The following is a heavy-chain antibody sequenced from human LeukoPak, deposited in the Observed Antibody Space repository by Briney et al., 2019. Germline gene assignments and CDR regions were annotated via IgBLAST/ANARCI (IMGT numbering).Heavy chain of an antibody. CDR1: GGSISSSSYY. CDR2: IYSSGST. V-gene: IGHV4-39*01. D-gene: IGHD2-2*01. CDR3: ARQDVYCSSTSCAGDFDY. J-gene: IGHJ4*02. Sequence: PSETLSLTCTVSGGSISSSSYYWGWIRQPPGTGLEWIGSIYSSGSTYYNPSLKSRVTISVDTSKNQFSLKLSSVTAADTAVYYCARQDVYCSSTSCAGDFDYWGQGTLVTVSS.